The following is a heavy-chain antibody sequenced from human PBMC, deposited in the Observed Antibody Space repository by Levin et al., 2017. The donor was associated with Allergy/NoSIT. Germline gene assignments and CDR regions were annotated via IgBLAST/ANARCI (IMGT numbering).Heavy chain of an antibody. D-gene: IGHD3-10*01. V-gene: IGHV4-34*01. CDR1: GGSFSGYY. CDR3: ARGFLWFGNKVGWFDP. CDR2: INHSGST. J-gene: IGHJ5*02. Sequence: PSETLSLTCAVYGGSFSGYYWSWIRQPPGKGLEWIGEINHSGSTNYNPSLKSRVTISVDTSKNQFSLKLSSVTAADTAVYYCARGFLWFGNKVGWFDPWGQGTLVTVSS.